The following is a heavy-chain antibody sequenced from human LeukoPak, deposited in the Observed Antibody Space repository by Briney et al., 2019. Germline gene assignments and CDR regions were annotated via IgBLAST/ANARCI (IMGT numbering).Heavy chain of an antibody. CDR2: IYHSGST. D-gene: IGHD6-13*01. V-gene: IGHV4-30-2*01. J-gene: IGHJ3*02. CDR1: GGSISSGGYY. CDR3: AREAAAGTNAFDI. Sequence: SQTLSLTCTVSGGSISSGGYYWSWIRHPPGKGLEWIGYIYHSGSTYYNPSLKSRVTISVDRSKNQFSLKLSSVTAADTAVYYCAREAAAGTNAFDIWGQGTMVTVSS.